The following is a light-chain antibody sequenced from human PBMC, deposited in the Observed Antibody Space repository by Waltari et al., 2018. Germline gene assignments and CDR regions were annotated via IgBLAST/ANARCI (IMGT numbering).Light chain of an antibody. CDR3: QQRSDWLLT. J-gene: IGKJ4*01. CDR2: DAS. CDR1: QCVSSD. Sequence: EIVLTQSPATLSLSPGEXATLSCRASQCVSSDLAWYQQKSGQAPRLPIYDASNRATGIPARFSGGGSGTDFTLTISSLEPEDFAVYYCQQRSDWLLTFGGGTKVEIK. V-gene: IGKV3-11*01.